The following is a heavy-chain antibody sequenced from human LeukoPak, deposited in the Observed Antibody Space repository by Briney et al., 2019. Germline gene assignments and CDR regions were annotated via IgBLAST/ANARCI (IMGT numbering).Heavy chain of an antibody. V-gene: IGHV4-34*01. D-gene: IGHD5-24*01. CDR1: GGSFSRYY. CDR2: IDHRGDT. Sequence: SEPLSHPCAVYGGSFSRYYWRWIRQSPGKGLEWIAEIDHRGDTNYNPSVKSRVTISVDTPKNQFSLKVRSLSAADTAVYYCARGATISETGYFDFWGQGTLVTVSS. J-gene: IGHJ4*03. CDR3: ARGATISETGYFDF.